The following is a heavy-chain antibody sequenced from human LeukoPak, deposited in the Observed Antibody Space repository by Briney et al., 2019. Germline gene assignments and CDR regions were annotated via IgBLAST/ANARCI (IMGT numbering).Heavy chain of an antibody. D-gene: IGHD6-13*01. Sequence: SGTLSLTCAASGGSISSSNWWSWVRQPPGKGLEWIGEIYHSGSTNYNPSLKSRVTISVDKSNNQFSLKLSSVTAADTAVYYCARDQYSSSWYRHYYFDYWGQGTLVTVSS. CDR1: GGSISSSNW. CDR3: ARDQYSSSWYRHYYFDY. J-gene: IGHJ4*02. CDR2: IYHSGST. V-gene: IGHV4-4*02.